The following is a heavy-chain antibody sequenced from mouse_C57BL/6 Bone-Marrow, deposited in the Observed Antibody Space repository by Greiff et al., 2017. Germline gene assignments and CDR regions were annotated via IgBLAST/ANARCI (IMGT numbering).Heavy chain of an antibody. D-gene: IGHD4-1*01. J-gene: IGHJ4*01. Sequence: VKLMESGPGLVQPSQSLSITCTVSGFSLTCYGVHWVRQSPGKGLEWLGVIWSGGSTDYNAAFISRLSISKDNSKSQVFFKMNSLQADDTAIYYCARPFFNWDTGAMDYWGQGTSVTVSA. CDR1: GFSLTCYG. V-gene: IGHV2-2*01. CDR2: IWSGGST. CDR3: ARPFFNWDTGAMDY.